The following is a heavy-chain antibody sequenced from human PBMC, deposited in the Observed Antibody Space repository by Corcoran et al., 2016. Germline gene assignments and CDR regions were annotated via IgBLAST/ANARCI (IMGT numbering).Heavy chain of an antibody. J-gene: IGHJ4*02. V-gene: IGHV1-3*01. D-gene: IGHD2-15*01. CDR1: GYTFTDYA. CDR3: ASERRGYGGYVDY. CDR2: INAGNGNT. Sequence: QVQLVQSGAEVKKPGASVKVSCKASGYTFTDYAIHWVRQAPGQRLEWMGWINAGNGNTKYSQTFQGRVTMTRDTSASTAYMELSSLRSEDTAVYYCASERRGYGGYVDYWGQGTLVTVSS.